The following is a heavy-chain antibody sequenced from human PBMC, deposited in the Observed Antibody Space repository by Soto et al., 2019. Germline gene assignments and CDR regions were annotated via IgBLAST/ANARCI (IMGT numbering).Heavy chain of an antibody. D-gene: IGHD6-6*01. J-gene: IGHJ4*02. V-gene: IGHV3-23*01. Sequence: EVQLLESGGGLVQPGGSLRLSCAASGFRFSSKAMSWVRQAPGKGLERVSIISGSGSSTYYTDSLKGRFTISRDNSKNMVYFEMNYLRAEDTAVYYCAKENGFQFVNFGASGFDYWGQGSLVSVSS. CDR2: ISGSGSST. CDR3: AKENGFQFVNFGASGFDY. CDR1: GFRFSSKA.